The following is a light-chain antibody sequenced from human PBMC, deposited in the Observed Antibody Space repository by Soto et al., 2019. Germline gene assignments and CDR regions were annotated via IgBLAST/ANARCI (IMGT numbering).Light chain of an antibody. J-gene: IGLJ3*02. CDR2: EVS. Sequence: QSVLTQPASVSGSPGQSITISCTGTSSDVGTYIFVSWYQHHPGKAPRLIIYEVSNRPSGVSNRFSGSKSDSTASLTSSGLQAEDEAYYYCSSYTTTNTLVFGGGTKLTVL. CDR3: SSYTTTNTLV. CDR1: SSDVGTYIF. V-gene: IGLV2-14*01.